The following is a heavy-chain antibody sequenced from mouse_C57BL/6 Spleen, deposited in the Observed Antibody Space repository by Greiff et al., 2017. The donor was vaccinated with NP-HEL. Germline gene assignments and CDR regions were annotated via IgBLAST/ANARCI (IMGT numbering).Heavy chain of an antibody. J-gene: IGHJ2*01. V-gene: IGHV1-75*01. CDR2: IFPGSGST. D-gene: IGHD1-1*01. CDR3: ARAHYGSSSYFDY. CDR1: GYTFTDYY. Sequence: VKLMESGPELVKPGASVKISCKASGYTFTDYYINWVKQRPGQGLEWIGWIFPGSGSTYYNEKFKGKATLTVDKSSSTAYMLLSSLTSEDSAVYFCARAHYGSSSYFDYWGQGTTLTVSS.